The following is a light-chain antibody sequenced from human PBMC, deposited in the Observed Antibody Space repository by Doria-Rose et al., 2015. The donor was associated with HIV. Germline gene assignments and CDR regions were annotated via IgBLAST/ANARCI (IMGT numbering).Light chain of an antibody. J-gene: IGKJ1*01. CDR2: DGS. Sequence: TQSPGTLSLSPGERATLSCRASQSLSSTYLAWYQQKPGQAPSLLIYDGSTRATGISDRFSASGSGTDFTHTINRLEPEDFALYYCHQYGTSWTFGQGTKVEI. CDR3: HQYGTSWT. V-gene: IGKV3-20*01. CDR1: QSLSSTY.